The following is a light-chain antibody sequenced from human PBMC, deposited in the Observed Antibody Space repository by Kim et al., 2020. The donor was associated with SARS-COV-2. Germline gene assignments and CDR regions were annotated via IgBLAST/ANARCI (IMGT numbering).Light chain of an antibody. J-gene: IGLJ2*01. V-gene: IGLV3-1*01. Sequence: VSPGQTASITCSGDKLGDRYVCWYQQKPGQSPVLVIYQDTKRPSGIPERFSGSNSGKTATLTISGTQAMDEADYYCQAWDSSTAVFGGGTQLTVL. CDR1: KLGDRY. CDR3: QAWDSSTAV. CDR2: QDT.